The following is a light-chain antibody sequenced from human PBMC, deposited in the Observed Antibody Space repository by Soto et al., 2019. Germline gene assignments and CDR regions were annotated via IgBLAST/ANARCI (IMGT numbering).Light chain of an antibody. V-gene: IGKV1-17*01. CDR1: QGIRNY. CDR2: ATS. Sequence: DIQMTQSPFSLSASVGDRVTITCRASQGIRNYLGWFQQKPGEAPKRLIYATSSLEGGVPSRFSGSGSGTEFTLTISSLQSEDFAVYYCQHYNNWPRTFGQGTKVEIK. CDR3: QHYNNWPRT. J-gene: IGKJ1*01.